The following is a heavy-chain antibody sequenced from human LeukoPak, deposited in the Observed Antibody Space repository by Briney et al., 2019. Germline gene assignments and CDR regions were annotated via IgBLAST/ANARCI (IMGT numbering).Heavy chain of an antibody. CDR2: IIPIFGTA. CDR3: ARDYAYSSSWYQGRWFDP. CDR1: GGTFSSYA. Sequence: ASVKVSCKASGGTFSSYAISWVRQAPGQGLEWMGGIIPIFGTANYAQKFQGRVTITADESTSTAYMELSSLRSEDTAVYYCARDYAYSSSWYQGRWFDPWGQGTLVTVSS. J-gene: IGHJ5*02. D-gene: IGHD6-13*01. V-gene: IGHV1-69*13.